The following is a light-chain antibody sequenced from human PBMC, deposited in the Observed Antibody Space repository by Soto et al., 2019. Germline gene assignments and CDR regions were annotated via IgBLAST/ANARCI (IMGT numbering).Light chain of an antibody. V-gene: IGKV2D-29*01. J-gene: IGKJ2*01. CDR2: VVS. Sequence: DIVMTQTPLLLSVTPGQPASISCKSTQSLLHTDGKTYLHWYLQKPGQPPQLLIHVVSNRFSGVPDRFSGCGSGTDFSLKISRVEAEDVGVFYCMQSLQLPHTFGQGTKLEIK. CDR3: MQSLQLPHT. CDR1: QSLLHTDGKTY.